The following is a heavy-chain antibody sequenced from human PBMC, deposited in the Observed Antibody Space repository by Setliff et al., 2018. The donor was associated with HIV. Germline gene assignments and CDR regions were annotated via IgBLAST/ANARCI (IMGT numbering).Heavy chain of an antibody. CDR2: MTSDEKTI. D-gene: IGHD1-26*01. CDR3: TRDLPLIVSSGRGNR. CDR1: GFRFSVYS. Sequence: LRLSCAASGFRFSVYSMNWIRQAPGKGLEWISYMTSDEKTISYADSVKGRLTISRDNAEISLYLQMNSLRAEDTTVYYCTRDLPLIVSSGRGNRWGQGTLVTVSS. J-gene: IGHJ5*02. V-gene: IGHV3-11*04.